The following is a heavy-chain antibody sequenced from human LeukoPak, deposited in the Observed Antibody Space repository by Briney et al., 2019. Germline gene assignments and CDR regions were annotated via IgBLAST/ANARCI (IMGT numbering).Heavy chain of an antibody. J-gene: IGHJ4*02. D-gene: IGHD2-21*02. CDR2: IWYDGSNK. V-gene: IGHV3-33*01. Sequence: GGSLRLSCAASGFTFSSYGMHWVRQAPDKGLEWVAVIWYDGSNKYYADSVEGRFTISRDNSKNTLYLQMNSLRAEDTAVYYCAMLGDTPDYWGQGTLVTVSS. CDR3: AMLGDTPDY. CDR1: GFTFSSYG.